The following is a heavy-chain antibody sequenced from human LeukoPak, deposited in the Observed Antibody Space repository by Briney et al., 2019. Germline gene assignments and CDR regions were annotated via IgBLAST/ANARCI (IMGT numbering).Heavy chain of an antibody. D-gene: IGHD6-19*01. J-gene: IGHJ4*02. CDR3: ARVRLGSGWSLFDF. CDR2: IYSGGST. Sequence: GGSLRLSCAASGFTVSSNYMSWVRQAPGEGLEWLSVIYSGGSTYYADSVKGRFTISRHISQNTLYLQMNSLRAEATAVYYCARVRLGSGWSLFDFWGQGTLVTVSS. V-gene: IGHV3-53*04. CDR1: GFTVSSNY.